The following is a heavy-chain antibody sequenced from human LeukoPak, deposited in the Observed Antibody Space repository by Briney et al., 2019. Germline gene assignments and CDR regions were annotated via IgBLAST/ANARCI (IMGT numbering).Heavy chain of an antibody. CDR2: ISYDGSNE. CDR3: AKGPAPRLGEFSYHALVDY. J-gene: IGHJ4*02. D-gene: IGHD3-16*02. V-gene: IGHV3-30*18. CDR1: GFTFSSYG. Sequence: GGSLRLSCVASGFTFSSYGMHWVRQAPGKGLEWVAFISYDGSNENIADSAKGRFIISRDNSKNTLYLQMNSLRAEDTAVYYCAKGPAPRLGEFSYHALVDYWGQGTLVTVSS.